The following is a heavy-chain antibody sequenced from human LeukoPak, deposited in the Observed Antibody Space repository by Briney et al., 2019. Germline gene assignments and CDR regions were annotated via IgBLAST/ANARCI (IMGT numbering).Heavy chain of an antibody. CDR1: GGSISSGGYY. CDR2: IYYSGST. Sequence: SETLSLTCTVSGGSISSGGYYWSWIRQHPGKGLEWIGYIYYSGSTYYNPSLKSRATISVDTSKNQFSLKLSSVTAADTAVYYCARVSVDTAMVIRHYFDYWGQGTLVTVSS. CDR3: ARVSVDTAMVIRHYFDY. J-gene: IGHJ4*02. V-gene: IGHV4-31*03. D-gene: IGHD5-18*01.